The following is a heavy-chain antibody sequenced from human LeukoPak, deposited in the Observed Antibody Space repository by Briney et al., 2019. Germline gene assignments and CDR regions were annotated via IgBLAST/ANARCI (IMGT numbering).Heavy chain of an antibody. Sequence: SETLSLTCTVSGGSISSYYWSWIRQPPGKGQEWFGYIYYSGSTNYNPSLKSRVTISVETSKNQFSLKLSSVTAADTAVYYCASHDYGDDYYYYYMDVWGKGTTVTVSS. D-gene: IGHD4-17*01. V-gene: IGHV4-59*01. CDR2: IYYSGST. J-gene: IGHJ6*03. CDR3: ASHDYGDDYYYYYMDV. CDR1: GGSISSYY.